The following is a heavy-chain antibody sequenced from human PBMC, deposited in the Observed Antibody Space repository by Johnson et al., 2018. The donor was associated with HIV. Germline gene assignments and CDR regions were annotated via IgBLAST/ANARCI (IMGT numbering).Heavy chain of an antibody. CDR3: ARDSLGAIPDYAFDI. V-gene: IGHV3-30*04. Sequence: QVKLVESGGGVVQPGRSLRLSCAASGFTFSSYAMHWVRQAPGKGLEWVAVISYDGSNKYYADSVKGRFTISRDNSKNTLYLQMNSLRAEDTAVYYCARDSLGAIPDYAFDIWGQGTVVTVSS. CDR2: ISYDGSNK. D-gene: IGHD2-2*02. J-gene: IGHJ3*02. CDR1: GFTFSSYA.